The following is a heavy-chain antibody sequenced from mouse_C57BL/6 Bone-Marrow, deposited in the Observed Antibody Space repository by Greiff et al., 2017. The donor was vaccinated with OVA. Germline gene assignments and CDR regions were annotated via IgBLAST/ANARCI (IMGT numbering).Heavy chain of an antibody. CDR1: GFTFSSYG. V-gene: IGHV5-6*01. J-gene: IGHJ4*01. CDR3: ARYSPDDYYAMDY. CDR2: ISSGGSYT. Sequence: EVKLVESGGDLVKPGGSLKLSCAASGFTFSSYGMSWVRQTPDKRLEWVATISSGGSYTYYPDSVKGRFTISRDNAKNTLYLQMSSLKSEDTAMYYCARYSPDDYYAMDYWGQGTSVTVSS.